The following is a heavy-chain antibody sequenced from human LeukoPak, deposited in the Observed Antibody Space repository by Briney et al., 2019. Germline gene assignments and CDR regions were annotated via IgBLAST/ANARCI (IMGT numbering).Heavy chain of an antibody. D-gene: IGHD3-22*01. J-gene: IGHJ3*02. V-gene: IGHV3-21*01. CDR2: ISSSSSYI. Sequence: GGSLRLSCAASGFTFSTYTMNWVSQAPGKGLEWVSTISSSSSYIYYGDSVKGRFTISRDNAKNSLYLQMNSLRAEDTAVYYCARDPYDSTGYETPLAFDIWGQGTMVTVSS. CDR1: GFTFSTYT. CDR3: ARDPYDSTGYETPLAFDI.